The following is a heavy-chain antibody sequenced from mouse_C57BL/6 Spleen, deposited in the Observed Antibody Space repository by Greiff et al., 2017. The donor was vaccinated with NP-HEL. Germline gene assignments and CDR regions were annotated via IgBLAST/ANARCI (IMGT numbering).Heavy chain of an antibody. CDR3: TRPRQLRLSMDD. CDR2: IDPETGGT. V-gene: IGHV1-15*01. CDR1: GYTFTDYE. Sequence: QVQLQQSGAELVRPGASVTLSCKASGYTFTDYEMHWVKQTPVHGLEWIGAIDPETGGTAYNQKFKGKAILTADKSSSTAYMWLRSLTSEDSAVYYCTRPRQLRLSMDDWGQGTSVTVSS. J-gene: IGHJ4*01. D-gene: IGHD3-2*02.